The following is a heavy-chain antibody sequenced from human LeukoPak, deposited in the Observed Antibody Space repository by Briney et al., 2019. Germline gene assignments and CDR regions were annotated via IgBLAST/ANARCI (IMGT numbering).Heavy chain of an antibody. CDR1: GFTVSGNY. Sequence: GGSLRLSCAASGFTVSGNYVSWVRQAPGKGLEWVSVIYIGGRTYYADSVKGRFTISRDNSKNTLFLQMRGLGPEDTAIYYCAREGVGYFFDYWGQGALVTVSS. V-gene: IGHV3-53*05. J-gene: IGHJ4*02. D-gene: IGHD5-18*01. CDR2: IYIGGRT. CDR3: AREGVGYFFDY.